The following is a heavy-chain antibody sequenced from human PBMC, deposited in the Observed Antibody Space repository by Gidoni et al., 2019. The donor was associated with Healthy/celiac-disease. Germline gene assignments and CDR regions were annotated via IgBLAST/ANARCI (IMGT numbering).Heavy chain of an antibody. V-gene: IGHV3-23*01. CDR1: GFTFSRYA. Sequence: EVQLLESGGGLVQPGGSLRPSCAASGFTFSRYAMSWVRQAPGKGLEWVSAISGSGGSTYYADSVKGRFTIARDNSKNTLYLQMNSLRAEDTAVYYCAKVPNSGYGSYYFDYWGQGTLVTVSS. D-gene: IGHD5-12*01. CDR3: AKVPNSGYGSYYFDY. CDR2: ISGSGGST. J-gene: IGHJ4*02.